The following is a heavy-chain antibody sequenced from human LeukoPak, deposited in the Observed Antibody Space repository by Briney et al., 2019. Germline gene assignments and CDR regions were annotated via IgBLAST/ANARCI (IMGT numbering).Heavy chain of an antibody. Sequence: GASVKVSCKASGYTFTAYYMHWMRQAPGQGLEWMGWINPNSGGTNYAQKFQGRVTMTRDTSISTAYMELSRLRSDDTAVYYCARSIRGLKDIVVVPAAIPDWYFDLWGRGTLVTVSS. D-gene: IGHD2-2*01. CDR3: ARSIRGLKDIVVVPAAIPDWYFDL. V-gene: IGHV1-2*02. CDR1: GYTFTAYY. CDR2: INPNSGGT. J-gene: IGHJ2*01.